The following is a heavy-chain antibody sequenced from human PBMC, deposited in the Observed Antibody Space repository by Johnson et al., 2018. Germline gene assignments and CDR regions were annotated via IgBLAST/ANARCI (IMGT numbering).Heavy chain of an antibody. D-gene: IGHD1-26*01. J-gene: IGHJ1*01. CDR3: AKEDGGSYYRYFQH. V-gene: IGHV3-30*18. Sequence: QVQLVESGGGVVQPGRSLRLSCAASGFTFSSYGMHWVRQAPGKGLEWVAVISYDGSNKYYADSVKCRFTISRDNSKNTLYLQMNSLRAGDTAVYYCAKEDGGSYYRYFQHWGQGTLVTVSS. CDR1: GFTFSSYG. CDR2: ISYDGSNK.